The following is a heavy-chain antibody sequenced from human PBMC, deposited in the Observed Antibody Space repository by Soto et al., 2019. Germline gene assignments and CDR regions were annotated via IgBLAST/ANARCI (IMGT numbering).Heavy chain of an antibody. J-gene: IGHJ3*02. CDR3: AKDFITRNGIFDPFDI. D-gene: IGHD2-21*01. CDR1: GFNFGNYA. CDR2: VGGDASDR. V-gene: IGHV3-23*01. Sequence: EVQLLESGGGLVQPGGSLEVSCRASGFNFGNYAMSWVRQAPGKGPEWVSSVGGDASDRHYGDSVRGRFTISRDNSKNTLDLHINSLRAEDTAIYFCAKDFITRNGIFDPFDIWGQGTTVSVSA.